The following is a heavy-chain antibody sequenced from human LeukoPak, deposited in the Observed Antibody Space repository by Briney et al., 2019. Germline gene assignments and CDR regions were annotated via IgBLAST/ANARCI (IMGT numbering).Heavy chain of an antibody. J-gene: IGHJ6*03. CDR2: INHSGST. Sequence: PSETLSLTCAVYGGSFSGYYWSWIRQPPGKGLEWIGEINHSGSTNYNPSLKSRVTTSVDTSKNQFSLKLSSVTAADTAVYYCARERYYGSGRKTWGHYMDVWGKGTTVTVPS. CDR3: ARERYYGSGRKTWGHYMDV. V-gene: IGHV4-34*01. CDR1: GGSFSGYY. D-gene: IGHD3-10*01.